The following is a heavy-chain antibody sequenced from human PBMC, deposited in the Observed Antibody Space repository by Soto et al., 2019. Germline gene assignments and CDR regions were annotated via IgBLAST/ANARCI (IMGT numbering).Heavy chain of an antibody. CDR3: AKGCEGSVSYRPFVY. D-gene: IGHD3-22*01. CDR2: ISGGGDAT. CDR1: GFTDSSYD. Sequence: PGGSLRLSSPASGFTDSSYDMSWVRQARGKEPERVSAISGGGDATNYVDSVMGRFTISRDNSKNTLYLQMNSLRAEDTAVYYSAKGCEGSVSYRPFVYWGHGTLVTVSS. V-gene: IGHV3-23*01. J-gene: IGHJ4*01.